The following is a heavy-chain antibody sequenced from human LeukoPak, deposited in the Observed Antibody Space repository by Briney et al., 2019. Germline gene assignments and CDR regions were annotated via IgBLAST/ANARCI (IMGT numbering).Heavy chain of an antibody. V-gene: IGHV4-34*01. CDR2: INHSGST. Sequence: SETLSLTCAVYGGSFSGYYWSWIRQPPGKGLEWIGEINHSGSTNYNPSLKSRVTISVDTSKNQFSLKLSSVTAADTAVYYCALYDSSGYYFDYWGQGTLVTVSS. CDR1: GGSFSGYY. CDR3: ALYDSSGYYFDY. D-gene: IGHD3-22*01. J-gene: IGHJ4*02.